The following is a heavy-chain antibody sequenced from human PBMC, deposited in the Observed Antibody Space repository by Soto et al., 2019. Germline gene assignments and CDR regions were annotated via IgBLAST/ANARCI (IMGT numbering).Heavy chain of an antibody. CDR1: SGSLSSSNW. CDR3: ARDGSPHCSGGSCYSTLAFDI. Sequence: PSETLSLTCAVSSGSLSSSNWWSWVRPPPGKGLEWIGEIYHSGSTNYNPSLKSRVTISVDKSKNQFSLKLSSVTAADTAVYYCARDGSPHCSGGSCYSTLAFDIWGQGTMVTVSS. D-gene: IGHD2-15*01. CDR2: IYHSGST. V-gene: IGHV4-4*02. J-gene: IGHJ3*02.